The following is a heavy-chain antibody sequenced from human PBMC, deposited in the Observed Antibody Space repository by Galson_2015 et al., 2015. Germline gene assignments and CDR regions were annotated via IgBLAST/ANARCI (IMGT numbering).Heavy chain of an antibody. CDR1: GYSFSSYW. CDR3: ARPSLGYFTGTTCHDCYFDL. Sequence: QSGAEVKKPGESLTISCKGSGYSFSSYWLGWVRQMPGKGLEWMGIIYPGDSDTRYSPSFQGQVTISADKSISTAYLQWSSLKASYTAMYYGARPSLGYFTGTTCHDCYFDLWGRRTLVTVSS. D-gene: IGHD2-2*01. J-gene: IGHJ2*01. V-gene: IGHV5-51*01. CDR2: IYPGDSDT.